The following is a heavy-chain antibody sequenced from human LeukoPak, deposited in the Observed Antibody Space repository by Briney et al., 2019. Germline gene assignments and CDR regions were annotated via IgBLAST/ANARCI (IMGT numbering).Heavy chain of an antibody. Sequence: ASVKVSCKASGYTFNTYGNTWVRQAPGQGLEWMGWISTYNGDTNYAQRYQGRVTMTTDTSTNTAYMELRSLRPDDTAVYYCARGSYGDYWGQGTLVTVSS. CDR1: GYTFNTYG. J-gene: IGHJ4*02. D-gene: IGHD1-26*01. CDR3: ARGSYGDY. CDR2: ISTYNGDT. V-gene: IGHV1-18*01.